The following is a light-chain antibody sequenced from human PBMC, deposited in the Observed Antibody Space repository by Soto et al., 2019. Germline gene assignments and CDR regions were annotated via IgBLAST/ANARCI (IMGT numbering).Light chain of an antibody. J-gene: IGKJ4*01. CDR2: DTS. Sequence: EIVMTQSPATLSVSPGERATLSCRASQSVSSDLAWYQHKPGQTPRLPIYDTSTRATGVPTRFSGSRSGAEFTLTINSLQSEDFAVYYCQPYNNWPLTFGGGTKVDIK. V-gene: IGKV3-15*01. CDR3: QPYNNWPLT. CDR1: QSVSSD.